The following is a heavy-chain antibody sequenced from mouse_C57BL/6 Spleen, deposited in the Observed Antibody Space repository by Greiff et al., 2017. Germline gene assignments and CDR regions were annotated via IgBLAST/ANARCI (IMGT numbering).Heavy chain of an antibody. J-gene: IGHJ4*01. CDR1: GFTFSDYG. Sequence: EVKLMESGGGLVKPGGSLKLSCAASGFTFSDYGMHWVRQAPEKGLEWVAYISSGSSTIYYADTVKGRFTISRDNAKNTLFLQMTSLRSEDTAMYYCARQGWTYAMDYWGQGTSVTVSS. CDR2: ISSGSSTI. CDR3: ARQGWTYAMDY. D-gene: IGHD1-1*02. V-gene: IGHV5-17*01.